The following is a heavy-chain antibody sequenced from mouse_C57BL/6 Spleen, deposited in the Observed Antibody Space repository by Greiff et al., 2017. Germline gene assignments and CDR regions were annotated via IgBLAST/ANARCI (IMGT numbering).Heavy chain of an antibody. CDR3: AREGGTVYYFDY. CDR1: GFTFSDYY. V-gene: IGHV5-16*01. Sequence: EVHLVESEGGLVQPGSSMKLSCTASGFTFSDYYMAWVRQVPEKGLEWVANINYDGSSTYYLDSLKSRFIISRDNAKNILYLQMSSLKSEDTATYYCAREGGTVYYFDYWGQGTTLTVSS. J-gene: IGHJ2*01. CDR2: INYDGSST. D-gene: IGHD1-1*01.